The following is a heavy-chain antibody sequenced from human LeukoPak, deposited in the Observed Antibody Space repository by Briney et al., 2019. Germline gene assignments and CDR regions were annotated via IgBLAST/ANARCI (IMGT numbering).Heavy chain of an antibody. CDR3: ARGRRPYCGGDCYSDDFDY. V-gene: IGHV1-46*01. J-gene: IGHJ4*02. D-gene: IGHD2-21*02. Sequence: ASVKVSCKASGYTFISYYIHWVRQAPGQGLEWMGIINPSAGNTNYAQKFQGRVTMTRDTSTSTVYTELSSLTSEDTAVFYCARGRRPYCGGDCYSDDFDYWGQGTLVTVSS. CDR2: INPSAGNT. CDR1: GYTFISYY.